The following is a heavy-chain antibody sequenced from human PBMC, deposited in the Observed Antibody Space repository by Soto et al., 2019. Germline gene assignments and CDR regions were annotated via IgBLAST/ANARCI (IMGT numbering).Heavy chain of an antibody. D-gene: IGHD3-22*01. V-gene: IGHV2-70*04. CDR1: GFSLSTSGMR. J-gene: IGHJ6*02. CDR3: ALDSSGYLDYYYYGMDV. Sequence: SGPTLVNPTHTLTLTCTFSGFSLSTSGMRVSWIRQPPGKALEWLARIDWDDDKFYSTSLKTRLTISKDTSKNQVVLTMTNMDPVDTATYYCALDSSGYLDYYYYGMDVWGQGTTVTVSS. CDR2: IDWDDDK.